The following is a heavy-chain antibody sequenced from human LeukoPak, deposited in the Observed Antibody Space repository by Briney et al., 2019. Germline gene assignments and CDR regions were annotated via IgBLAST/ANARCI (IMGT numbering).Heavy chain of an antibody. V-gene: IGHV3-23*01. CDR3: AKAYRSSWFYFDY. CDR1: GFTFSSYE. Sequence: GGSLRLSCVASGFTFSSYEMNWVRQAPGKGLEWVSSISDNGDNTYYADSVKGRFTISRDNSKNTLFLQMSGLRAEDTAFYYCAKAYRSSWFYFDYWGQGTLVTVSS. D-gene: IGHD6-6*01. CDR2: ISDNGDNT. J-gene: IGHJ4*02.